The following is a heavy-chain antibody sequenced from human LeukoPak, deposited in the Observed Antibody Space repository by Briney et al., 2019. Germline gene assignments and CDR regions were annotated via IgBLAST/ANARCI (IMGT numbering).Heavy chain of an antibody. CDR3: ARGAGWYDY. J-gene: IGHJ4*02. V-gene: IGHV4-59*01. CDR2: IYYSGST. CDR1: GGSISSSY. Sequence: SETLSLTRTVSGGSISSSYWGWIRQPPGKGLEWIGYIYYSGSTSYNPSLKSRVTISVDTSKNQFSLRLSSVTAADTAVYYCARGAGWYDYWGQGTLVTVSS. D-gene: IGHD6-19*01.